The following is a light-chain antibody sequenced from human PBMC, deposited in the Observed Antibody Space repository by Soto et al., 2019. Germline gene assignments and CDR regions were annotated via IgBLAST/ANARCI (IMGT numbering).Light chain of an antibody. V-gene: IGKV3-11*01. J-gene: IGKJ5*01. CDR1: QSVSNY. CDR3: QRRSNWIT. Sequence: EIVFTQSPATLSLSPGASASLSCRASQSVSNYFAWYQQKPGQAPSVLIYDASNRATGIPARFSGSGSGTDFTLPIRSLEPEDFAVYDCQRRSNWITFGQGTRLEIK. CDR2: DAS.